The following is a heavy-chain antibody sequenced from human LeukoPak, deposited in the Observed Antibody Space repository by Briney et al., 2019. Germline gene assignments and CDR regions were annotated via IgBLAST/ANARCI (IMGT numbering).Heavy chain of an antibody. CDR2: IYYSGST. D-gene: IGHD3-9*01. CDR1: GGSISSGGYY. CDR3: ARPIESPQEIPYYDILTGYYSSYFDY. Sequence: PSQTLSLTCTVSGGSISSGGYYWSWIRQHPGKGLEWIGYIYYSGSTYYNPSLKSRVTISVDTSKNQFSLKLSSVTAADTAVYYCARPIESPQEIPYYDILTGYYSSYFDYWGQGTLVTVFS. V-gene: IGHV4-31*03. J-gene: IGHJ4*02.